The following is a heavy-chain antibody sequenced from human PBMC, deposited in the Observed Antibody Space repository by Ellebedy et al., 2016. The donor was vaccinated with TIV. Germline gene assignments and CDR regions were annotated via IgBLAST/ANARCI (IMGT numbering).Heavy chain of an antibody. J-gene: IGHJ5*02. D-gene: IGHD3-10*01. CDR3: AREGRFATYWFDP. CDR1: GGSISRNDYY. CDR2: ISYSGTTT. Sequence: SETLSLXXTVPGGSISRNDYYWGWIRQAPGKGLEWIGSISYSGTTTYYNPSLKSRVTISIDTSENQFSLKLRSVDAADTAVYYCAREGRFATYWFDPWGQGTLVTVSS. V-gene: IGHV4-39*07.